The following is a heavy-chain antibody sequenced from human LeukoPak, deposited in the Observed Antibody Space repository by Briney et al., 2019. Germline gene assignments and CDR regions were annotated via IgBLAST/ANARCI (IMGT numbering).Heavy chain of an antibody. CDR1: GFTFIHYW. V-gene: IGHV3-74*01. Sequence: GGSLRLSCAASGFTFIHYWIHWVRQAPGEGLVWVSRINMDGSVTRYADSVKGRFTISRDNAKNTVFLQMNSLRAEDTAIYYCARDRGALDFWGQGALVTVSS. CDR3: ARDRGALDF. J-gene: IGHJ4*02. CDR2: INMDGSVT. D-gene: IGHD1-26*01.